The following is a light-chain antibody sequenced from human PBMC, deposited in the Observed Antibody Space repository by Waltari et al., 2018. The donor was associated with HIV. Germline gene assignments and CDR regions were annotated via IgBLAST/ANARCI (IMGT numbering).Light chain of an antibody. CDR1: QTLTSTS. J-gene: IGKJ4*01. CDR3: QQYGRSPTA. Sequence: EIVLTPSPATLYLSPGERATLSCKASQTLTSTSLAWYQQRPGQAPRLLIYGASSRVTGIPDRFSGSGSGTDFSLNITRLQPEDFAMYYCQQYGRSPTAFGGGTKVQMK. V-gene: IGKV3-20*01. CDR2: GAS.